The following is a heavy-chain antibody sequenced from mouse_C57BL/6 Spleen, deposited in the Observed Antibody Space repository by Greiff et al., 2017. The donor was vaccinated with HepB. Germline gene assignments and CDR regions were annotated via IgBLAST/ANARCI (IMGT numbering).Heavy chain of an antibody. D-gene: IGHD2-4*01. CDR1: GYTFTDYN. V-gene: IGHV1-22*01. CDR2: INPNNGGT. CDR3: ASIYYDYLYYAMDY. J-gene: IGHJ4*01. Sequence: VQLRQSGPELVKPGASVKMSCKASGYTFTDYNMHWVKQSHGKSLEWIGYINPNNGGTSYNQKFKGKATLTVNKSSSTAYMELRSLTSEDSAVYYCASIYYDYLYYAMDYWGQGTSVTVSS.